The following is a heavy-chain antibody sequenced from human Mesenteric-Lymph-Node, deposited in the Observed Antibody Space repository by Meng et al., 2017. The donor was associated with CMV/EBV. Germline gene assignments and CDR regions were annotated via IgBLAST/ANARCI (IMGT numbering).Heavy chain of an antibody. CDR1: GYTFTSYD. CDR3: ARWPRYCSVAGCSGGYGLDV. CDR2: MNPNSGNT. J-gene: IGHJ6*02. D-gene: IGHD2-15*01. V-gene: IGHV1-8*03. Sequence: ASVKVSCKASGYTFTSYDINWVRQATGQGLEWMGWMNPNSGNTGYAQKFQGRVTITRNTSISTAYMELSSLRSEDTAVYFCARWPRYCSVAGCSGGYGLDVWGQGTPVTVSS.